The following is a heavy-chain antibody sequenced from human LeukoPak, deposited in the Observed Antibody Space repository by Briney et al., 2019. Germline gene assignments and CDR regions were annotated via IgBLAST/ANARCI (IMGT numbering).Heavy chain of an antibody. CDR2: ISGSGGST. J-gene: IGHJ4*02. Sequence: GGSLRLSCVASGFTFSSYSMNWVRQAPGKGLEWVSAISGSGGSTYYADSVKGRFTISRDNSKNTLYLQMNSLRAEDTAVYYCAKRGAYSSGYYGYFDYWGQGTLVTVSS. CDR1: GFTFSSYS. D-gene: IGHD3-22*01. V-gene: IGHV3-23*01. CDR3: AKRGAYSSGYYGYFDY.